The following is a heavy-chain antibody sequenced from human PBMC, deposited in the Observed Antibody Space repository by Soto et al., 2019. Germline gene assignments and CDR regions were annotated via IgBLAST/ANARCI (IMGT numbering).Heavy chain of an antibody. CDR2: INHTGNT. Sequence: SETLSLTCAVYGGSFSGYYWSWIRQPPGKGLEWTGEINHTGNTNYNPSLKSRVTMSVVTSKDQFSLKLSSVTAADTAVYYCGRGGSDHYTDFWGNGITVTVPS. V-gene: IGHV4-34*01. J-gene: IGHJ6*03. CDR3: GRGGSDHYTDF. CDR1: GGSFSGYY.